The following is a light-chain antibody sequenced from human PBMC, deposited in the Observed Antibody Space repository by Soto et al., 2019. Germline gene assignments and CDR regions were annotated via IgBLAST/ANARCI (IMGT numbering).Light chain of an antibody. CDR2: KAS. V-gene: IGKV1-5*03. Sequence: DIQMTQSPSTLSASVGDRVTITCRASQRISTWLTWYQQKPGKAPNLLIYKASTLDSGVPSRCSGSGSGTEFTLTISSLQPDDFAAYYCQQYNDYSWTFGQGTKVEIK. CDR1: QRISTW. J-gene: IGKJ1*01. CDR3: QQYNDYSWT.